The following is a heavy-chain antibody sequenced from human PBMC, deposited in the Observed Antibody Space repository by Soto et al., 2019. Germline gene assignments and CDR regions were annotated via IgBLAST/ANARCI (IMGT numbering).Heavy chain of an antibody. CDR1: GGSISSYY. CDR3: ARGQKHYYDSSGRYGMDV. V-gene: IGHV4-59*01. J-gene: IGHJ6*02. Sequence: SETLSLTCTVSGGSISSYYCSWIRQPPGKGLEWIGYIYYSGSTNYNPSLKSRVTISVDTSKNQFSLKLSSVTAADTAVYYCARGQKHYYDSSGRYGMDVWGQGTTVTVSS. CDR2: IYYSGST. D-gene: IGHD3-22*01.